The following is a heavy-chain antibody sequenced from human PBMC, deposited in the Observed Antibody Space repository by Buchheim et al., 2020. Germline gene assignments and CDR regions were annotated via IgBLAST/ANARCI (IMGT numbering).Heavy chain of an antibody. CDR3: APYCSGGSCYSLDY. CDR2: ISSSSSHI. CDR1: GFSFSSYS. D-gene: IGHD2-15*01. J-gene: IGHJ4*02. Sequence: EVQLVESGGGLVKPGGSLRLSCAASGFSFSSYSMNWVRQAPGKGLEWVSSISSSSSHIFYADSVKCRFTISRDNAKGSLYLQMNSLRAEDTAVYYCAPYCSGGSCYSLDYWGQGTL. V-gene: IGHV3-21*01.